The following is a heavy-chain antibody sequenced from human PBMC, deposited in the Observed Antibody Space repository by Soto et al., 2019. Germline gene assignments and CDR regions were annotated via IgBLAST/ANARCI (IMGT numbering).Heavy chain of an antibody. J-gene: IGHJ4*02. Sequence: QVQLVQSGAEVKKPGSSVKVSCKASVGTFSSYTISWVRQAPGQGLEWMGRIIPILGIANYAQKFQGRVTINADKSTSTAYMELSSLRSEDTAVYYCARARSGGWDGQPWYWGRGTLVTVSS. V-gene: IGHV1-69*02. D-gene: IGHD2-15*01. CDR2: IIPILGIA. CDR1: VGTFSSYT. CDR3: ARARSGGWDGQPWY.